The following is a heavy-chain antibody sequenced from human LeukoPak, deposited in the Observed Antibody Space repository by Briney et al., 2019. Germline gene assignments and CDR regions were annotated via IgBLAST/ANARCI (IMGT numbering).Heavy chain of an antibody. CDR1: GGIFNTFV. D-gene: IGHD4-17*01. CDR2: ITPLLGLA. V-gene: IGHV1-69*04. J-gene: IGHJ5*02. CDR3: ARADSTLYGDYRGYFDP. Sequence: ASVKVSCKASGGIFNTFVISWVRQAPGQGLELMGRITPLLGLADYAQNFQGRDTITADKSTSTAYMELSSLRSEDTAVYYCARADSTLYGDYRGYFDPWGQGTLVTVSS.